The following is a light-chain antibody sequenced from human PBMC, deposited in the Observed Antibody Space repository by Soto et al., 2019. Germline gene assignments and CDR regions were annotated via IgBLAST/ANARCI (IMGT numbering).Light chain of an antibody. CDR1: QSISSW. CDR3: QQANSFPLT. Sequence: ITQSPATLSVSPVERATLSCRASQSISSWLAWYQQKPGKAPKLLIYKASSLESGVPSRFSGSGSGTDFTLTISSLQPEDFATYYCQQANSFPLTFGGGTKVDIK. V-gene: IGKV1-5*03. CDR2: KAS. J-gene: IGKJ4*01.